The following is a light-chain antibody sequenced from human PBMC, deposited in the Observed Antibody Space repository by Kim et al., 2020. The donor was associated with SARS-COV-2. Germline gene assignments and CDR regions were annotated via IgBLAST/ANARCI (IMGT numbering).Light chain of an antibody. Sequence: VSPGQTASITCSGEKLGDKYASWYQQKPGQSPVVVIFRDNRRPSGIPERFSGSNSGNTATLTISGTQAMDEADDYCQAWDSSIYVFGTGTKVTVL. CDR3: QAWDSSIYV. J-gene: IGLJ1*01. CDR2: RDN. V-gene: IGLV3-1*01. CDR1: KLGDKY.